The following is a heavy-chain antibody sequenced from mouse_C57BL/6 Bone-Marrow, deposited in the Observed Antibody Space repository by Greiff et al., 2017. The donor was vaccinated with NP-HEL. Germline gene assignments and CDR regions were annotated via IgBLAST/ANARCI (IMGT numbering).Heavy chain of an antibody. Sequence: EVQGVESGGGLVKPGGSLKLSCAASGFTFSSYAMSWVRQIPEKRLEWVATISDGGSYTYYPDNVKGRFTISRDNAKNNLYLQMSHLKSEDTAMYYCARDYSLAYWGQGTLVTVSA. D-gene: IGHD2-1*01. J-gene: IGHJ3*01. V-gene: IGHV5-4*01. CDR3: ARDYSLAY. CDR1: GFTFSSYA. CDR2: ISDGGSYT.